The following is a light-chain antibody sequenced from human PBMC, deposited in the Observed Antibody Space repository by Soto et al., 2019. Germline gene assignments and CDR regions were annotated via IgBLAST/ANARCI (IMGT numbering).Light chain of an antibody. J-gene: IGKJ1*01. CDR2: AAS. CDR3: QKYNSALWT. CDR1: QGIASY. V-gene: IGKV1-27*01. Sequence: DVQMTQSPSSLSASVGDRVTITCRASQGIASYVAWYQQKPGKAPQLLLYAASTLQSGVPSRFSGSGSGTDFTLTITNLQPEDVASYYCQKYNSALWTFGQGTKVDIK.